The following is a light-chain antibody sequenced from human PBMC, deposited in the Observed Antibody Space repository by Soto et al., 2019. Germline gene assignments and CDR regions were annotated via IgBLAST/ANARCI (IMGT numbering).Light chain of an antibody. CDR2: WAS. J-gene: IGKJ3*01. Sequence: DIVMTQSPDSLAVSLGERAXINCKSSQSVLYSSNNKNCLAWYQQKPGQPPKLLIYWASTRESGVPDRFSGSGSGTDFTLTISSLQAXXXXVXXXXXXXSTPFTFGPGTKVDIK. V-gene: IGKV4-1*01. CDR1: QSVLYSSNNKNC. CDR3: XXXXSTPFT.